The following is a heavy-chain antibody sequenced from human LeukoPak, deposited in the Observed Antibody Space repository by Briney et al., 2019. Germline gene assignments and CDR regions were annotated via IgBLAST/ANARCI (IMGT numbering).Heavy chain of an antibody. CDR2: IYHSGST. CDR3: ARAVYDSSGYSVYCDY. Sequence: PSETLSLTCAVSGGSISSGGYSWSWIRQPPGKGLEWIGYIYHSGSTYYNPSLKSRVTISVGRSKNQFSLKLSSVTAADTAVYYCARAVYDSSGYSVYCDYWGQGTLVTVSS. V-gene: IGHV4-30-2*01. D-gene: IGHD3-22*01. J-gene: IGHJ4*02. CDR1: GGSISSGGYS.